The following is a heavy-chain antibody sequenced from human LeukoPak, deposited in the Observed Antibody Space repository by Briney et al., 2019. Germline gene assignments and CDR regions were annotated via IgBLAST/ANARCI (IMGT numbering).Heavy chain of an antibody. Sequence: ASAKVSCKASGYTFTSYDINWVRQATGQGLEWMGWMNPNSGNTGYAQKFQGRVTMTRNTSISTAYMELSSLRSEDTAVYYCYLGAATSGGLFDYWGQGTLVTVSS. D-gene: IGHD6-13*01. V-gene: IGHV1-8*01. CDR3: YLGAATSGGLFDY. CDR2: MNPNSGNT. CDR1: GYTFTSYD. J-gene: IGHJ4*02.